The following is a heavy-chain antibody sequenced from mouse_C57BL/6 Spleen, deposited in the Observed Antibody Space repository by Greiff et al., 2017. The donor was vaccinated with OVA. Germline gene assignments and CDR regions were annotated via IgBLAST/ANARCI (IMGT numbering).Heavy chain of an antibody. CDR3: ARDSSGPPFAY. CDR2: INPYNGDT. Sequence: VQLQQSGPELVKPGDSVKISCKASGYSFTGYFMNWVMQSHGKSLEWIGRINPYNGDTFSNQKFKGKATLTVDKSSSTAHMELRSLTSEDSAVYYCARDSSGPPFAYWGQGTLVTVSA. CDR1: GYSFTGYF. J-gene: IGHJ3*01. V-gene: IGHV1-20*01. D-gene: IGHD3-2*02.